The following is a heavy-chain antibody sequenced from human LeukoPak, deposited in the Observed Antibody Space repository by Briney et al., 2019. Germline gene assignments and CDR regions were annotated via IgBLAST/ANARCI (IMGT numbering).Heavy chain of an antibody. CDR1: GFTFSSYW. V-gene: IGHV3-7*01. Sequence: GGSLRLSCAASGFTFSSYWMSWVRQAPGKGLEWVANIKQDGSEKYYVDSVKGRFTISRDNAKNSLYLQMNSLRAEDTAVYYCARNGRSAWYYYYGMDVWGQGTTVTVSS. J-gene: IGHJ6*02. CDR2: IKQDGSEK. CDR3: ARNGRSAWYYYYGMDV. D-gene: IGHD1-26*01.